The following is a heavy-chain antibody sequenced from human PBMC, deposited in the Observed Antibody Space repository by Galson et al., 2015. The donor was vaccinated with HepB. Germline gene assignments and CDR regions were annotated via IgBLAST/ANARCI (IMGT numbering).Heavy chain of an antibody. J-gene: IGHJ6*02. CDR1: GFTFTNYW. CDR2: INMDGRST. D-gene: IGHD3-16*01. CDR3: VREYYDDDDYYYYGIDV. Sequence: SLRLSCAASGFTFTNYWMHWVRQAPGKGLVWVSRINMDGRSTTYADSVKGRFTISRDSAKLYLQMNSLRAEDTAVYFCVREYYDDDDYYYYGIDVWGQGTTVTVSS. V-gene: IGHV3-74*01.